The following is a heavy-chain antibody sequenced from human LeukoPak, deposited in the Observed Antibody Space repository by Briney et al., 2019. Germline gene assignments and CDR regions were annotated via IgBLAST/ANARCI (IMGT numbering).Heavy chain of an antibody. Sequence: GGSLRLSCAASGFTFSSYGMHWVRQAPGKGLEWVAFIRYDGSNKYYADSVKGRFTISRDNSKNTVYLDMNSLRAEDTAVYYCARAVDIVATTPFDLWGQGTMVTVSS. J-gene: IGHJ3*01. CDR3: ARAVDIVATTPFDL. V-gene: IGHV3-30*02. CDR1: GFTFSSYG. CDR2: IRYDGSNK. D-gene: IGHD5-12*01.